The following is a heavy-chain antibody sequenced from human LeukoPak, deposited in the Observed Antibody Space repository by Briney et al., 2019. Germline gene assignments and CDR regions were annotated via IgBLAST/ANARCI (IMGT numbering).Heavy chain of an antibody. J-gene: IGHJ4*02. Sequence: GGSLRLSCAASGFTFDDYGMSWVRQAPGKGLEWVSSISSSSSYIYYADSVKGRFTISRDNAKNSLYLQMNSLRAEDTAVYYCASEVRDYYDSSGYYRPFDYWGQGTLVTVSS. D-gene: IGHD3-22*01. CDR1: GFTFDDYG. V-gene: IGHV3-21*01. CDR3: ASEVRDYYDSSGYYRPFDY. CDR2: ISSSSSYI.